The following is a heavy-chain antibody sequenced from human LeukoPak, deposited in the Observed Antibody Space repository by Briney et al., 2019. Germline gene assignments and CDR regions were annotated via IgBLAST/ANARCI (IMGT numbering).Heavy chain of an antibody. Sequence: PGGSLRLSCAASGFTFNRYTINWVRQAPGKGLEWVSYISSSSSTIYYADPVKGRFTISRDNAKNLLYLQMNSLRDEDTAVYYCARHYQYSLGYWGQGTLVTVSS. CDR3: ARHYQYSLGY. CDR1: GFTFNRYT. J-gene: IGHJ4*02. D-gene: IGHD1-26*01. V-gene: IGHV3-48*02. CDR2: ISSSSSTI.